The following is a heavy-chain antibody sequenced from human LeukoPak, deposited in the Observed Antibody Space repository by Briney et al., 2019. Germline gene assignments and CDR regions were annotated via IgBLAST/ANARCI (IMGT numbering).Heavy chain of an antibody. Sequence: GGSLRLSCAASGFTFSSYAMSWVRQAPGKGLEWVSAISGSGGSTYYADSVKVRFTISRDNSKNTLYLQMNSLRAEDTAVYYCAKVRGGLYYYGSGSYYMNYWGQGTLVTVSS. J-gene: IGHJ4*02. CDR3: AKVRGGLYYYGSGSYYMNY. V-gene: IGHV3-23*01. CDR2: ISGSGGST. D-gene: IGHD3-10*01. CDR1: GFTFSSYA.